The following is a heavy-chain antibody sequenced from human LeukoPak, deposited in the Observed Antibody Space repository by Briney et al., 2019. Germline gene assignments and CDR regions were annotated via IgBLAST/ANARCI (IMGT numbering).Heavy chain of an antibody. V-gene: IGHV4-4*02. J-gene: IGHJ5*02. CDR2: IYHSGST. CDR3: ASATNRLRFLEWLPPQNWFDP. Sequence: SGTLSLTCAVSGGSISSSNWWRWVRQPPGKGLEWIGEIYHSGSTNYNPSLKSRVTISVDKSKNQFSLKLSSVTAADTAVYYCASATNRLRFLEWLPPQNWFDPWGQGTLVTVSS. D-gene: IGHD3-3*01. CDR1: GGSISSSNW.